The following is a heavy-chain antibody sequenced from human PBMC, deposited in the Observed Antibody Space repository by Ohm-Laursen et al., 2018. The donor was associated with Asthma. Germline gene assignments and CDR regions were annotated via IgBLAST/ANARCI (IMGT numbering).Heavy chain of an antibody. J-gene: IGHJ1*01. D-gene: IGHD6-13*01. CDR2: ISYDGSNK. Sequence: SLRLSCSASGFTFSSYGMHWVRQAPGKGLEWVAVISYDGSNKYYADSVKGRFTISRDNSKNTLYLQMNSLRAEDTAVYYCAKDEYSSSWYVPQYFQHWGQGTLVTVSS. CDR3: AKDEYSSSWYVPQYFQH. CDR1: GFTFSSYG. V-gene: IGHV3-30*18.